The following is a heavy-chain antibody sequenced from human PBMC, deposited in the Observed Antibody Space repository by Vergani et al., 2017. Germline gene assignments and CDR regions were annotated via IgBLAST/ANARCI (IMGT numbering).Heavy chain of an antibody. J-gene: IGHJ5*02. Sequence: VQLVESGGGVVQPGRSLRLSCAASGFTFSGNYMTWVRQAPGKGLEWVSHIYSGDETYYADSVKGRVTISRDTSKNTLHLPINNLRVEDTAVYYCARGNYYGSGTYVDPWGQGTLVTVSS. CDR2: IYSGDET. CDR1: GFTFSGNY. D-gene: IGHD3-10*01. V-gene: IGHV3-66*02. CDR3: ARGNYYGSGTYVDP.